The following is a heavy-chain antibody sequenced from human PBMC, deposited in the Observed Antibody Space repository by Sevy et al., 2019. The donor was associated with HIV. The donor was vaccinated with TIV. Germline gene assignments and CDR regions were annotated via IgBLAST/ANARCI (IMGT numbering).Heavy chain of an antibody. J-gene: IGHJ4*02. CDR1: GFTFSDYY. D-gene: IGHD3-22*01. Sequence: GGSLRLSCAASGFTFSDYYMSWIRQAPGKGLEWVSYISSSGSTIYYADSVKGRFTISRDNAKNSLYLQMNSLRAEDTAVYYCAKDRGYYDSSGYSLDYWGQGTLVTVSS. CDR3: AKDRGYYDSSGYSLDY. V-gene: IGHV3-11*01. CDR2: ISSSGSTI.